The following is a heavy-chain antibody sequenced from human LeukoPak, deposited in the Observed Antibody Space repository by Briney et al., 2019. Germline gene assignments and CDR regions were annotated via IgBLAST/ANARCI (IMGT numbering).Heavy chain of an antibody. CDR1: GASISSGSYC. CDR3: ARVASGLYNWFDP. Sequence: PSETLSLTCTVSGASISSGSYCWSWVRQPAGKGLEWIGHIYTSGNTNYNPSLKSRVTISVDTSKNQFSLKLSSVTAADTALYYCARVASGLYNWFDPWGQGTLVTVSS. J-gene: IGHJ5*02. D-gene: IGHD2-15*01. CDR2: IYTSGNT. V-gene: IGHV4-61*09.